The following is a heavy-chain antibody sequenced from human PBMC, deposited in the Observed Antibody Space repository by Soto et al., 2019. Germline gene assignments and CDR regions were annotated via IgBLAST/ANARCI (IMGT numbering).Heavy chain of an antibody. CDR1: GFTFSSYA. V-gene: IGHV3-30-3*01. CDR2: ISYDGSNK. J-gene: IGHJ6*02. D-gene: IGHD4-17*01. CDR3: ARSQTNPMTTVTAIYYYYYYGMDV. Sequence: QVQLVESGGGVVQPGRSLRLSCAASGFTFSSYAMHWVRQAPGKGLEWVAVISYDGSNKYYADSVKGRFTISRDNSKNTLYLQMNSLRAEDTAVYYCARSQTNPMTTVTAIYYYYYYGMDVWGQGTTVTVSS.